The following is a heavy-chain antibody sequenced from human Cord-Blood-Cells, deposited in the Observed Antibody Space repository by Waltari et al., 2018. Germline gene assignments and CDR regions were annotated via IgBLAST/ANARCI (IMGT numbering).Heavy chain of an antibody. D-gene: IGHD3-3*01. CDR2: IDSRSSYI. CDR3: ARARLEWLLSDYFDY. Sequence: EVQLVESGGGLVTPAGSLRLCGAASGSTFSSYRMNWVRQAPARGTGLEWVSSIDSRSSYIYYADSVKGRFTISRDNAKNSLYLQMNSLRAEDTAVYYCARARLEWLLSDYFDYWGQGTLVTVSS. CDR1: GSTFSSYR. J-gene: IGHJ4*02. V-gene: IGHV3-21*01.